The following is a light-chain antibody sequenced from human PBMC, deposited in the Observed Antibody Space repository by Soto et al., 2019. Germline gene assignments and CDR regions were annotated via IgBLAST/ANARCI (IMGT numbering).Light chain of an antibody. Sequence: QSVLTQPASVSGSPGQSITISCTGTSSDVGGYNYVSWYQQHPGKAPKLMIYEVSNRPSGVSNRFSGSKSGNTASLTISGLQAEDEADYYCSSYTSTNTVIFGGGTMLTVL. CDR3: SSYTSTNTVI. CDR2: EVS. J-gene: IGLJ2*01. CDR1: SSDVGGYNY. V-gene: IGLV2-14*01.